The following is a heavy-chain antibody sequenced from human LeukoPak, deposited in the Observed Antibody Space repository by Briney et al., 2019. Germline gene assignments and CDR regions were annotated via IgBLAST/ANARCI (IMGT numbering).Heavy chain of an antibody. D-gene: IGHD3-16*01. V-gene: IGHV3-53*01. CDR2: IYSGGST. CDR3: ARALSWGGYDY. Sequence: PGGSLRLSCAASGFTVSSNYMSWVRQAPGKGLERVSVIYSGGSTYYADSVKGRFTISRDNSKNTLYLQMNSLRAEDTAVYYCARALSWGGYDYWGQGTLVTVSS. CDR1: GFTVSSNY. J-gene: IGHJ4*02.